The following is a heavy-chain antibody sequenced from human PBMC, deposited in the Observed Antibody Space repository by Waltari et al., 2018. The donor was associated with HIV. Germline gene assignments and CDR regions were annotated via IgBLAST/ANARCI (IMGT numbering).Heavy chain of an antibody. V-gene: IGHV1-69*08. CDR3: ASARETMGVDFDF. J-gene: IGHJ4*02. CDR2: VIPMSGTA. CDR1: GGSFTSYS. Sequence: QLVQSGAEVRTPGSSVKVSCKAPGGSFTSYSIHWVRQAPGQGLEWMGRVIPMSGTAMKAQKFQARVTISADKSTTTAYMELTSLRTEDTAVYYCASARETMGVDFDFWGQGTLVTVSS. D-gene: IGHD3-10*01.